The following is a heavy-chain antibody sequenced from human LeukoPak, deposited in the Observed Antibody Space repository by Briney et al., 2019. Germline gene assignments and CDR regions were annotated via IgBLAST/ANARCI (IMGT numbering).Heavy chain of an antibody. CDR1: GYTFTMYY. Sequence: GASVKVSCKASGYTFTMYYIHWVRQAPGQGLEWMEWINPNRGGTNYAQKFQGRVTMTRDTSISTAYMELSRLRSDDTAVYYCAREPIVYDILTGYYNRGRAFDIWGQGTMVTVSS. V-gene: IGHV1-2*02. D-gene: IGHD3-9*01. CDR3: AREPIVYDILTGYYNRGRAFDI. CDR2: INPNRGGT. J-gene: IGHJ3*02.